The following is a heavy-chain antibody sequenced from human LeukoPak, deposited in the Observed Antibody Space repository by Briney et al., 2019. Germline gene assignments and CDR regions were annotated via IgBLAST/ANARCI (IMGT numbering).Heavy chain of an antibody. V-gene: IGHV3-48*01. CDR2: ISSGSTTI. J-gene: IGHJ4*01. D-gene: IGHD3-10*01. Sequence: PGGSLRLSCAASGFTFSSYSMNWVRQAPGKGLEWLSYISSGSTTIHYADSVKGRFSISRDNAKNSLYLRMNSLRAEDTAVYYCARESMGGSYINFYYWGHGTLVTVSS. CDR1: GFTFSSYS. CDR3: ARESMGGSYINFYY.